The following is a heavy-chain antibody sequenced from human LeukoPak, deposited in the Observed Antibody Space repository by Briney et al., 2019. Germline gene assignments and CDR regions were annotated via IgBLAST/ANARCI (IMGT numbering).Heavy chain of an antibody. CDR2: INHTGST. V-gene: IGHV4-39*02. D-gene: IGHD6-19*01. CDR1: GGSISSSSYY. Sequence: PSETLSLTCTVSGGSISSSSYYWGWIRQPPGKGLEWIGEINHTGSTNYNPSLKSRVTISVDTSKNHFSLKLSSVTAADTAVYYCASIAVAEYYFDYWGQGTLVTVSS. CDR3: ASIAVAEYYFDY. J-gene: IGHJ4*02.